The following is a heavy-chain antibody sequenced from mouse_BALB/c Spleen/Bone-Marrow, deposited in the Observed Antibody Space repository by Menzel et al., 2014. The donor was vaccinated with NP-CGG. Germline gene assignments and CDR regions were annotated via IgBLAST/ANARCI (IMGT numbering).Heavy chain of an antibody. Sequence: EVQLQQSGGGLVQPGGSRKLSCAASGFTFSSFGMHWIRQAPEKGLEWVAYINGGSNTIYYADTVKGRFTISRDNPKNXLFLQMTSLRSEDTAMYFCARGTTALRYFDVWGAGTTVTVSS. CDR3: ARGTTALRYFDV. D-gene: IGHD1-2*01. CDR2: INGGSNTI. V-gene: IGHV5-17*02. CDR1: GFTFSSFG. J-gene: IGHJ1*01.